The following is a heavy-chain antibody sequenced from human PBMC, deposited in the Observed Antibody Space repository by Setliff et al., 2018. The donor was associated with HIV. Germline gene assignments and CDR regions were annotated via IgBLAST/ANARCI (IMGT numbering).Heavy chain of an antibody. CDR2: IYYSGNT. D-gene: IGHD2-2*01. Sequence: PSETLSLTCTVSGGSISTSSSYWGWIRQPPGKGLEWIGSIYYSGNTYFSPSLKSRITISVDTSKNQFSLNLRSVTAADTAVYYCVRGYCSSTTCYDDYYYMDVWGKGSTVTVSS. V-gene: IGHV4-39*07. CDR1: GGSISTSSSY. CDR3: VRGYCSSTTCYDDYYYMDV. J-gene: IGHJ6*03.